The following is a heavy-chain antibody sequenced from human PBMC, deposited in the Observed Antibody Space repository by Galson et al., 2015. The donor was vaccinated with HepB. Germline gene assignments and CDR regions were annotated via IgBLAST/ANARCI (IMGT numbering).Heavy chain of an antibody. Sequence: SLRLSCAASGFTFSSYGMHWVRQAPGKGLEWVAVISYDGSNKYYADSVKGRFTISRDNSKNTLYLQMNSLRAEDTAVYYCAKAHTQWLATSPFDYWGQGTLVTVSS. CDR2: ISYDGSNK. V-gene: IGHV3-30*18. J-gene: IGHJ4*02. D-gene: IGHD6-19*01. CDR1: GFTFSSYG. CDR3: AKAHTQWLATSPFDY.